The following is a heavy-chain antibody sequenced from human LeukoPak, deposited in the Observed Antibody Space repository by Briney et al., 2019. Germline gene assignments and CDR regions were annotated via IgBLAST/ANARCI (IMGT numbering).Heavy chain of an antibody. V-gene: IGHV3-33*05. J-gene: IGHJ4*02. Sequence: GGSLRPSCAAACSTFTTYGLHSVRQAPGKGLEWVAAIASNGGSEYYADYVKGRFTISRDNSTNTMFLQMNSRPTWDPSTYPCVKRGGYSINWYHSFDYWGQGTLVTVSS. CDR1: CSTFTTYG. CDR3: VKRGGYSINWYHSFDY. D-gene: IGHD6-13*01. CDR2: IASNGGSE.